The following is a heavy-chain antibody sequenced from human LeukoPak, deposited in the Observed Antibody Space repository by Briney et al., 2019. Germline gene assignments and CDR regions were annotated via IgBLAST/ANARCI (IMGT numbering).Heavy chain of an antibody. CDR2: IIPIFGTA. Sequence: GSSVKVSCKASGGTFSSYAISWVRQAPGQGLEWMGGIIPIFGTANYAQKFQGRVAITADESTSTAYMELSSLRSDDTAVYYCARVLFWPYPAFDIWGQGTMVTVSS. CDR1: GGTFSSYA. D-gene: IGHD3-3*01. V-gene: IGHV1-69*01. J-gene: IGHJ3*02. CDR3: ARVLFWPYPAFDI.